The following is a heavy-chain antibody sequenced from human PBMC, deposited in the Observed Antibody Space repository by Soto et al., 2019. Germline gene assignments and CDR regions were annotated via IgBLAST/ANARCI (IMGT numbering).Heavy chain of an antibody. Sequence: QVQLVESGGGVVQPGRSLRLSCAASGFTFSSYGMHWVRQAPGKGLEWAAVIWYDGSNKYYADSVKGRFTISRDNSKNMLYLQMNSLRAEDTAVYYCARSPTDSSGYYYGAFDIWGQGTMVTVSS. CDR3: ARSPTDSSGYYYGAFDI. D-gene: IGHD3-22*01. CDR2: IWYDGSNK. CDR1: GFTFSSYG. J-gene: IGHJ3*02. V-gene: IGHV3-33*01.